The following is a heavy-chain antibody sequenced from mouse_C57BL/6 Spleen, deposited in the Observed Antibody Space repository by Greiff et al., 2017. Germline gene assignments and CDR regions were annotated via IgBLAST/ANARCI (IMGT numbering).Heavy chain of an antibody. D-gene: IGHD1-1*01. CDR3: TRQILRYQRYFDV. Sequence: QVQLQQSGAELARPGASVTLSCKASGYTFTDYEMHWVKQTPVHGLEWIGAIDPETGGTAYNQKFKGKAILTADKSSSTAYMELRSLTSEDSAVXYCTRQILRYQRYFDVWGTGTTVTVSS. J-gene: IGHJ1*03. V-gene: IGHV1-15*01. CDR2: IDPETGGT. CDR1: GYTFTDYE.